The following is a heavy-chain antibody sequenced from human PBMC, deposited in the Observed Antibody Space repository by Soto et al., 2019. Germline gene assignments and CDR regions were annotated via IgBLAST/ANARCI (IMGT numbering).Heavy chain of an antibody. V-gene: IGHV5-51*01. CDR3: ARHYYYGSGSYYKPPYYYYYYMDV. D-gene: IGHD3-10*01. CDR2: IYPGDSDT. Sequence: GESLKISCKGSGYSFTSNWIGWVRQMPGKGLEWMGIIYPGDSDTRYSPSFQGQVTISADKSISTAHLQWSSLKASDTAIYYCARHYYYGSGSYYKPPYYYYYYMDVWGKGTTVTVSS. J-gene: IGHJ6*03. CDR1: GYSFTSNW.